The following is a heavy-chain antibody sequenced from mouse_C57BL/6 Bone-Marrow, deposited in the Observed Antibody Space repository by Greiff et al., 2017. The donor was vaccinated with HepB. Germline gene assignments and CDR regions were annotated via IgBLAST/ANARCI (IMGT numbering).Heavy chain of an antibody. V-gene: IGHV1-81*01. Sequence: VQLQQSGAELARPGASVKLSCKASGYTFTSYGISWVKQRTGQGLEWIGEIYPRSGNTYYNEKFKGKATLTADKSSSTAYMELRSLTSEDSADYFCARPITTVVAHFDYWGQGTTLTVSS. D-gene: IGHD1-1*01. CDR3: ARPITTVVAHFDY. CDR1: GYTFTSYG. CDR2: IYPRSGNT. J-gene: IGHJ2*01.